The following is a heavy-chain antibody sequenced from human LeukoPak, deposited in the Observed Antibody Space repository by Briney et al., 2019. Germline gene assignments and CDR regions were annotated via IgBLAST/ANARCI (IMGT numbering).Heavy chain of an antibody. CDR3: ARIFYDSGAYYSDY. J-gene: IGHJ4*02. V-gene: IGHV3-21*01. CDR1: GFTFSTYT. D-gene: IGHD3-22*01. Sequence: GGSLRLSCAASGFTFSTYTMNWVRQAPGKGLGWVSCISSSSTYIHYADSVKGRFTISRDDAKNSLYLQLNSLRVEDTAVYYCARIFYDSGAYYSDYWGQGTLLTVSS. CDR2: ISSSSTYI.